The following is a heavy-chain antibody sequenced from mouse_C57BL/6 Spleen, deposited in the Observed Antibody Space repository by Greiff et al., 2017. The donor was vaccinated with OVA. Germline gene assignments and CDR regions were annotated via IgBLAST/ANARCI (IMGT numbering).Heavy chain of an antibody. Sequence: EVLLVESGPELVKPGASVKMSCKASGYTFTDYNMHWVKQSHGKSLEWIGYINPNNGGTSYNQKFKGKATLTVNKSSSTAYMELRSLTSEDSAGYYGARLYGSSYDWYFDVWGTGTTVTVSS. D-gene: IGHD1-1*01. J-gene: IGHJ1*03. CDR2: INPNNGGT. CDR3: ARLYGSSYDWYFDV. V-gene: IGHV1-22*01. CDR1: GYTFTDYN.